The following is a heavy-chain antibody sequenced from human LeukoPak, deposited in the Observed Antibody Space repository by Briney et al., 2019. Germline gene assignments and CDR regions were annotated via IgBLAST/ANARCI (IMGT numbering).Heavy chain of an antibody. CDR2: IIPIFGTA. V-gene: IGHV1-69*06. J-gene: IGHJ6*04. CDR3: ARGPPYYYYGMDV. Sequence: EASVKVSCKASGGTFSSYAISWVRQAPGQGLEWMGGIIPIFGTANYAQEFQGRVTITADKSTSTAYMELSSLRSEDTAVYYCARGPPYYYYGMDVWGKGTTVTVSS. CDR1: GGTFSSYA.